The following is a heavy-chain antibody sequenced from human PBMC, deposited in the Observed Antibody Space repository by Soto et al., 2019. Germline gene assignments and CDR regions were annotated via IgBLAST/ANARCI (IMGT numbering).Heavy chain of an antibody. J-gene: IGHJ3*02. CDR2: ISYDGSNK. V-gene: IGHV3-30*03. D-gene: IGHD2-15*01. CDR1: GFTFSSYG. Sequence: GGSLRLSCAASGFTFSSYGRHWVRQAPGKGLEWVAVISYDGSNKYYADSVKGRFTISRDNSKNTLYLQMNSLRAEDTAVYYCERGYCSGGSCSPGGGAFDIWGQGTMVTV. CDR3: ERGYCSGGSCSPGGGAFDI.